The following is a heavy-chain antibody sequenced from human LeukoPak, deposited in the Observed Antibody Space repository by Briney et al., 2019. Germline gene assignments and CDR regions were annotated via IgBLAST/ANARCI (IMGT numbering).Heavy chain of an antibody. D-gene: IGHD3-22*01. CDR3: ASRALDYYDSSGYAGWFDP. V-gene: IGHV4-34*01. CDR2: INHSGST. J-gene: IGHJ5*02. CDR1: GGSFSGYY. Sequence: SETLSLTCAVYGGSFSGYYWSWIRQPPGKGLEWIGEINHSGSTNYNPSLKSRVTISVDTSKNQFSLKLNSVIAADTAVYYCASRALDYYDSSGYAGWFDPWGQGTLVTVSS.